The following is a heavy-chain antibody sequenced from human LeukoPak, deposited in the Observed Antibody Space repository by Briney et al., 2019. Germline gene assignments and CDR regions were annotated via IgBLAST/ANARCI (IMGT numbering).Heavy chain of an antibody. CDR2: IRYDGSKN. V-gene: IGHV3-30*02. CDR1: GFTFSING. Sequence: GGSLRLSCAASGFTFSINGMHWVRQAPGKGLEWVAFIRYDGSKNYCADSVKGRFIISRDNSKNTLYLQMNSLRGEDTAVYYCAKGSDSFDYWGQGTLVTVSS. J-gene: IGHJ4*02. CDR3: AKGSDSFDY.